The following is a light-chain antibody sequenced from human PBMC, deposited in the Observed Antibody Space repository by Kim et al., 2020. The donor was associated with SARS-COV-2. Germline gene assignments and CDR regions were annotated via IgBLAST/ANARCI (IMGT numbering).Light chain of an antibody. Sequence: SLGESATLSCRVSQSGGNTTLAWYQPKPGPGPSLPIYGSASRTTEFPDRFSGSGSGTDFTLTISRLEPVDFSVYFCQQCGGSPITVCPGTRLEIK. J-gene: IGKJ5*01. CDR2: GSA. CDR3: QQCGGSPIT. CDR1: QSGGNTT. V-gene: IGKV3-20*01.